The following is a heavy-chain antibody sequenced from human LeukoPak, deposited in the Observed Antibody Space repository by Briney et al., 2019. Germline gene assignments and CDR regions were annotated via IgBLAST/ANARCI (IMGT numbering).Heavy chain of an antibody. V-gene: IGHV3-53*01. J-gene: IGHJ4*02. D-gene: IGHD4-17*01. CDR1: GLIVSSNY. Sequence: GGSLRLSCAASGLIVSSNYMSWVRQAAGKGLEWVSVIYSGGTIYYADSVKGRFTISRDNAKNSLYLQMNSLRAEDTAVYYCARDQTTVTTGEYYFDYWGQGTLVTVSS. CDR2: IYSGGTI. CDR3: ARDQTTVTTGEYYFDY.